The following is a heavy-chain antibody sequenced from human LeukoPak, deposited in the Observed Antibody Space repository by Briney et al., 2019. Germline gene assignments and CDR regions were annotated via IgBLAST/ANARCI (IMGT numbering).Heavy chain of an antibody. CDR2: ISWDGGRT. V-gene: IGHV3-43D*03. D-gene: IGHD3-10*01. Sequence: GGSLRLSCAASGFTFDDYAMHWVRQAPGKGLEWVSLISWDGGRTYYADSVKGRFTISRDNSKNSLYLQMNSLRAEDTALYYCAKDKFDGSGSYYFDYWGQGTLVAVSS. J-gene: IGHJ4*02. CDR3: AKDKFDGSGSYYFDY. CDR1: GFTFDDYA.